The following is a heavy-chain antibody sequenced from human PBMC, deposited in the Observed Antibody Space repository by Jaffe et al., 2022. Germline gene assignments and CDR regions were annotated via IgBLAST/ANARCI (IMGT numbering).Heavy chain of an antibody. D-gene: IGHD3-22*01. CDR2: IDWDDDK. V-gene: IGHV2-70*20. J-gene: IGHJ4*02. CDR3: ARIQGSGYYWSEIDY. Sequence: QVTLRESGPALVKPTQTLTLTCTFSGFSLSTSGMCVSWVRQPPGKALEWLALIDWDDDKYYSTSLKTRLTISKDTSKNQVVLTMTNMDPVDTATYYCARIQGSGYYWSEIDYWGQGTLVTVSS. CDR1: GFSLSTSGMC.